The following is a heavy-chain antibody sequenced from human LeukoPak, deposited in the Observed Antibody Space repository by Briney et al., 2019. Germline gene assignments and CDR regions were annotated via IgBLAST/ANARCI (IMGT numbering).Heavy chain of an antibody. D-gene: IGHD3-22*01. V-gene: IGHV3-7*01. CDR3: ARDRYYYDSSGYIFDY. Sequence: GGSLRLSCAASGFTFSSYWMSWVRQAPGKGLEWVANIKQDGSEKYYVDSVKGRFTISRDNAKNSLYLRMNSLRAEDTAVYYCARDRYYYDSSGYIFDYWGQGTLVTVSS. J-gene: IGHJ4*02. CDR2: IKQDGSEK. CDR1: GFTFSSYW.